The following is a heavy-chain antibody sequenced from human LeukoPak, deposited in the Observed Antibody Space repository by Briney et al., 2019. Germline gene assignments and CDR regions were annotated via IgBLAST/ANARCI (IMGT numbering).Heavy chain of an antibody. Sequence: GGSLRLSCAVSGFSFSAYWMTWVRQAPGTGLEWVANINPAGSETYYVDPVKGRFSISRDNAKNLVYLQMNSLRAEDTAVYHCARFGYVAAVDVWGQGTPVTVSS. CDR1: GFSFSAYW. J-gene: IGHJ4*02. D-gene: IGHD2-15*01. V-gene: IGHV3-7*01. CDR2: INPAGSET. CDR3: ARFGYVAAVDV.